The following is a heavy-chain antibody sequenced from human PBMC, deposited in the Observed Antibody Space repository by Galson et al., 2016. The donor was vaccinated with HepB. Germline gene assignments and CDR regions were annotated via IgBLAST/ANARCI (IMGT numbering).Heavy chain of an antibody. V-gene: IGHV4-39*01. CDR2: IHYDGAT. CDR3: ARSSASRNGYFDS. Sequence: SETLSLTCTVSGGSISIYDRYWTWIRQPPGAGLEWIGSIHYDGATYYKSSLKSRITISVETAKNQFSLRLSSVTAADTAVYYCARSSASRNGYFDSWGQGTLVTVSS. J-gene: IGHJ4*02. D-gene: IGHD6-19*01. CDR1: GGSISIYDRY.